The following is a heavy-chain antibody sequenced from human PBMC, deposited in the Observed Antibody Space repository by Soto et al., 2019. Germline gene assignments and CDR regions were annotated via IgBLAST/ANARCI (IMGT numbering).Heavy chain of an antibody. CDR3: ATVCRFCSGSNSLY. CDR2: ISTGDSPI. CDR1: GFTFSNYA. Sequence: EVQLGESGGALVQPGGSLRLSCAASGFTFSNYAMNWVRQAPGKGLEWVSYISTGDSPIYYADSVKGRFTISRDNAKKSLYLQMISLRAEDTAVYYCATVCRFCSGSNSLYWGRGTLVTVSS. V-gene: IGHV3-48*01. J-gene: IGHJ4*02. D-gene: IGHD2-15*01.